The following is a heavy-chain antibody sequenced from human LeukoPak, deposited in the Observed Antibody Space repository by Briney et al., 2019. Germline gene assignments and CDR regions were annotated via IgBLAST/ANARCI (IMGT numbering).Heavy chain of an antibody. D-gene: IGHD3-10*01. V-gene: IGHV4-39*01. CDR1: GGSISSSSYY. CDR3: ARLVTRFGELLIDY. J-gene: IGHJ4*02. CDR2: IYYSGST. Sequence: SETLSLTCTVSGGSISSSSYYWGWIRQPPGKGLEWIGSIYYSGSTYYNPSLKSRVTISVDTSKNQFSLKLSSVTAADTAVYYCARLVTRFGELLIDYWGQGTLVTVSS.